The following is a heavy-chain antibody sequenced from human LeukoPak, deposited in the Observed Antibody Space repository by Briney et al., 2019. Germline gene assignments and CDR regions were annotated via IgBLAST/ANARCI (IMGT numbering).Heavy chain of an antibody. V-gene: IGHV3-23*01. Sequence: GGSLRLSCAASGFTFSNYALTWVRQAPGKGLEWVSGISGSGYNTYYAGSVKGRFTISRDNSKNTLYLQMNSLRAEDTAVYYCAKDPSYYYDSSGYIDYWGQGTLVTVSS. CDR2: ISGSGYNT. J-gene: IGHJ4*02. D-gene: IGHD3-22*01. CDR1: GFTFSNYA. CDR3: AKDPSYYYDSSGYIDY.